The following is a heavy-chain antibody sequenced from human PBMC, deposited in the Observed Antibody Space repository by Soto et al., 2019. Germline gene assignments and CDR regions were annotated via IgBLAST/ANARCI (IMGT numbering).Heavy chain of an antibody. J-gene: IGHJ6*02. Sequence: PSETLSLTCTVSGGSVSSGSYYWSWIRQPPGKGLEWIGYIYYSGSTNYNPSLKSRVTISVDTSKNQFSLKAVAGIRGYYYYGMDVWGQGTTVTVSS. CDR3: V. CDR1: GGSVSSGSYY. CDR2: IYYSGST. V-gene: IGHV4-61*01. D-gene: IGHD6-19*01.